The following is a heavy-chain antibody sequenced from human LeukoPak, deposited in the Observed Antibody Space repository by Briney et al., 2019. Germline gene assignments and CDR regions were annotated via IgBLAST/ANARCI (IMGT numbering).Heavy chain of an antibody. V-gene: IGHV1-69*13. CDR3: ARDDSSTDAFDI. D-gene: IGHD3-22*01. J-gene: IGHJ3*02. CDR2: IIPIFGTA. CDR1: GGTFSSYA. Sequence: ASVKVSCKASGGTFSSYAISWVRQAPGQGLEWMGGIIPIFGTANYAQKFQGRVTITADESTSTAYMELSSLRSEDTAAYYCARDDSSTDAFDIWGQGTMVTVSS.